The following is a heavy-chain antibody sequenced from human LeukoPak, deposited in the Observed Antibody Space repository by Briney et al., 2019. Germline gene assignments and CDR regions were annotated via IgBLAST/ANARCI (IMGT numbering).Heavy chain of an antibody. J-gene: IGHJ3*02. Sequence: GSLRLSCAASGFTFSRYDMHWVRQAAGKGGEGVSAIGTAGDTYYPGSVKGRFTISRENAKNSLYLQMNSLSAGDTAVYYCARGLRYEDTAMAYDAFDIWGQGTMVTVSS. CDR2: IGTAGDT. V-gene: IGHV3-13*01. D-gene: IGHD5-18*01. CDR3: ARGLRYEDTAMAYDAFDI. CDR1: GFTFSRYD.